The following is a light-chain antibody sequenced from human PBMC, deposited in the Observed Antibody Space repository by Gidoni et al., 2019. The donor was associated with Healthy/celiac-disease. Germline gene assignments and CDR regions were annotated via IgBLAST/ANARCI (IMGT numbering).Light chain of an antibody. CDR2: GAS. CDR1: QSVSSN. J-gene: IGKJ1*01. Sequence: DIVMTQSPATLSVSPGERVTLSCRASQSVSSNFAWYQQKPGQAPRLLIYGASTRATGIPARFSGSGSGTEFTLTISSLQSEDFAVYYCQHYNNWPPWTFGQGTKVEIK. V-gene: IGKV3-15*01. CDR3: QHYNNWPPWT.